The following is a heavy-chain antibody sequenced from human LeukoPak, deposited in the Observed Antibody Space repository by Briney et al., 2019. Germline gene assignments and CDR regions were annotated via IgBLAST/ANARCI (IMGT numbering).Heavy chain of an antibody. Sequence: GGSLRLSCAASGFTFDAYAMHWVRQAPGKGLEWVSGISWNSGSIGYADSVKGRFTISRDNAKNSLYLQMNSLRAEDTALYYCAKDITGYSNGFDYWGQGTLVTVSS. CDR3: AKDITGYSNGFDY. CDR1: GFTFDAYA. V-gene: IGHV3-9*01. J-gene: IGHJ4*02. CDR2: ISWNSGSI. D-gene: IGHD4-11*01.